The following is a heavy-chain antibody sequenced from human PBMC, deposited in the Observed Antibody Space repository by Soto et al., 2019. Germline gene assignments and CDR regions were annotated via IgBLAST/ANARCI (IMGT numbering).Heavy chain of an antibody. CDR1: GYTFTGYY. J-gene: IGHJ4*02. CDR3: ARVRIAAAGLYNYFGY. CDR2: INPNSGGT. Sequence: QVQLVQSGAEVKKPGASVKVSCKASGYTFTGYYMHWVRQAPGQGLEWMGWINPNSGGTNYAQKFKGWVTMTRDTSISTAYMELSRLRSDDTAVYYCARVRIAAAGLYNYFGYWGQGTLVTVSS. D-gene: IGHD6-13*01. V-gene: IGHV1-2*04.